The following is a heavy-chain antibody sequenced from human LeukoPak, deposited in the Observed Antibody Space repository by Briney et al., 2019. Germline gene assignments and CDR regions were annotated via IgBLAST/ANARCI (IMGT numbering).Heavy chain of an antibody. D-gene: IGHD2-2*01. CDR2: INHSGST. V-gene: IGHV4-34*01. CDR1: GGSFSGYY. Sequence: SETLSHTCAVYGGSFSGYYWTWIRQPPGKGLEWIGEINHSGSTNYNPSLKSRVTISVDTSKNQFSLKLSSVTAADTAVYYCARGPNSYCSSTSCYLAWFDPWGQGTLVTVSS. J-gene: IGHJ5*02. CDR3: ARGPNSYCSSTSCYLAWFDP.